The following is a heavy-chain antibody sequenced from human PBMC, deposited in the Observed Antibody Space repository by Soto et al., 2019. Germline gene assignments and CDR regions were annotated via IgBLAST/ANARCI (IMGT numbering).Heavy chain of an antibody. D-gene: IGHD5-18*01. CDR1: GGSISSGGYY. J-gene: IGHJ4*02. CDR3: AREDTAMVYFDY. CDR2: IYYSGST. Sequence: LSLTCTVSGGSISSGGYYWSWIRQHPGKGLEWIGYIYYSGSTYYNPSLKSRVTISVDTSKNQFSLKLSSVTAADTAVYYCAREDTAMVYFDYWGQGTLVTVSS. V-gene: IGHV4-31*03.